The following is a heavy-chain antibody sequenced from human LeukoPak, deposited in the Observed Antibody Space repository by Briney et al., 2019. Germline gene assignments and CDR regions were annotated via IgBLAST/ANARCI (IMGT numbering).Heavy chain of an antibody. D-gene: IGHD2-2*01. CDR2: ISSSSSYT. V-gene: IGHV3-11*05. CDR1: GSTFSDYY. J-gene: IGHJ6*02. CDR3: ARDRYCSSTSCNYYYGMDV. Sequence: GGSLRLSCAASGSTFSDYYMSWIRQAPGKGLEWVSYISSSSSYTNYADSVKGRFTISRDNAKNSLYLQINSLRAEDTAVYYCARDRYCSSTSCNYYYGMDVWGQGTTVTVSS.